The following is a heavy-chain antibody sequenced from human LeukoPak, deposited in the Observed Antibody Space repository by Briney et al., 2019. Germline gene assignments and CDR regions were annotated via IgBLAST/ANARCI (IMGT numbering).Heavy chain of an antibody. Sequence: GGSLRLSCAASGFTFSSYDMHWVRQAPGKGLEWVTFMWYDGINKYYADSVKGRFTISRDNSKNTLYLQMTSLRAEDTAMYYCGKDPYGGYFNYWGQGTRVTVSS. CDR3: GKDPYGGYFNY. CDR2: MWYDGINK. J-gene: IGHJ4*02. D-gene: IGHD4-23*01. V-gene: IGHV3-30*02. CDR1: GFTFSSYD.